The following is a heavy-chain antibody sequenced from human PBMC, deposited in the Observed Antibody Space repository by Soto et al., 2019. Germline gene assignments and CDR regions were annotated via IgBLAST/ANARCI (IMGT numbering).Heavy chain of an antibody. V-gene: IGHV1-18*04. CDR2: ISPYNGNT. CDR3: ARGVTSSSWTDAFDI. D-gene: IGHD6-13*01. Sequence: GASVKVSCKASGYTFTGYYMPWVRQAPGQGLEWMGWISPYNGNTNYAQKLQGRVTMTTDTSTSTAYMELRSLRSDDTAVYYCARGVTSSSWTDAFDIWGQGTMVTVS. CDR1: GYTFTGYY. J-gene: IGHJ3*02.